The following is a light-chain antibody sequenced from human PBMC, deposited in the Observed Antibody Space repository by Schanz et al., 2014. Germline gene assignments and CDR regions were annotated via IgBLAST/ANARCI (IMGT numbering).Light chain of an antibody. Sequence: IVMTQSPATLSVSPGETVTLSCRASQSISSDLAWYRLTPGQVPRLLIYGASTRATGIPARFSGSGSGTEFTLTISGLQSEDFAVYYCQQYDRSPPTFGQGTRVEIK. J-gene: IGKJ1*01. CDR2: GAS. CDR1: QSISSD. CDR3: QQYDRSPPT. V-gene: IGKV3-15*01.